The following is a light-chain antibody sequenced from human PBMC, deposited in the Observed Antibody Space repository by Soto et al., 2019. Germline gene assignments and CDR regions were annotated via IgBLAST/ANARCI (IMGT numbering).Light chain of an antibody. Sequence: DIQMTQSPSSLSASVGDRVTITCQASQDISYYLNWYHQKPGKAPKLLISDASNLEPGVPSKFSGSRSGTEFTFTISSLQPEDIATFYCQQYHSLPYTFGQGTSLEIK. V-gene: IGKV1-33*01. CDR2: DAS. CDR3: QQYHSLPYT. CDR1: QDISYY. J-gene: IGKJ2*01.